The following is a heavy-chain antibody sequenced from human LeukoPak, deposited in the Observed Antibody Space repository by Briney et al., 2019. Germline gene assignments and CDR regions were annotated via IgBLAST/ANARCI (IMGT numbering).Heavy chain of an antibody. Sequence: GGSLRLSCAASGFTFSSYWMSWVRQAPGKGLEWVANLKQDGSEKYYVDSVKGRFTISRDNAKNSLYLQMNSLRAEDTAVYYCAREYIVVVVAAAYYYYGMDVWGLGTTVAVSS. D-gene: IGHD2-15*01. CDR1: GFTFSSYW. CDR2: LKQDGSEK. J-gene: IGHJ6*02. CDR3: AREYIVVVVAAAYYYYGMDV. V-gene: IGHV3-7*01.